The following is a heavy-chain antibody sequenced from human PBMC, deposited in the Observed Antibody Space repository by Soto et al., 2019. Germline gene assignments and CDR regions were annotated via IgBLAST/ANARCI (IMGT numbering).Heavy chain of an antibody. V-gene: IGHV1-18*01. Sequence: QVQLVQSGAEVKKPGASVKVSCKASGYTFTSYGISWVRQAPGLGLEWMGWIRASNGNTNYSQKVQGRVTMTTDTPPSTAYRELRSLRSDETALYCFAGDLPPSDYWGQGTMVTVYS. CDR3: AGDLPPSDY. J-gene: IGHJ4*02. CDR2: IRASNGNT. CDR1: GYTFTSYG.